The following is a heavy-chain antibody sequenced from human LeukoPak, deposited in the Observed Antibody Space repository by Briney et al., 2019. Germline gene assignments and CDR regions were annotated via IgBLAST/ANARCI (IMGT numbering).Heavy chain of an antibody. CDR3: TTDWVVAANGREPIDY. CDR1: GFTLGDYN. D-gene: IGHD2-15*01. V-gene: IGHV3-15*01. J-gene: IGHJ4*02. Sequence: GGSLRLSCVASGFTLGDYNMNWVRQAPGKGLEWVGRIKSKTDGGTTDYAAPVKGRFTISRDDSKNTLYLQMNSLKTEDTAVYYCTTDWVVAANGREPIDYWGQGTLVTVSS. CDR2: IKSKTDGGTT.